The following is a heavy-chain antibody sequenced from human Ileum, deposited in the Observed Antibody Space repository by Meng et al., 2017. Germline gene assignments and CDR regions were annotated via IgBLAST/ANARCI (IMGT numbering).Heavy chain of an antibody. CDR3: ARGNGVYEPPSY. J-gene: IGHJ4*02. V-gene: IGHV4-31*03. D-gene: IGHD5/OR15-5a*01. CDR2: IYTSGVT. CDR1: GASVSKGDYY. Sequence: QVHLQESGQGRIKPSQPLSLTCTVSGASVSKGDYYCGWFCQHPEKGLDCNGFIYTSGVTDYRSALSGRLTISLDTPKNQFSLGLNSITPAVTAIYYCARGNGVYEPPSYWGQGTLVTVSS.